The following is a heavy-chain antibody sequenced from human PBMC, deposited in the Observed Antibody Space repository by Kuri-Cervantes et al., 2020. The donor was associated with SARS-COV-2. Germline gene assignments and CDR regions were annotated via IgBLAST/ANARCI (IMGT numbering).Heavy chain of an antibody. Sequence: GESLKISCAASGFTFSSFAMSWVRQAPGKGLEWVSAISGSDDSTHYADSVKGRFTISRDNAKNSLYLQMNSLRAEDTAVYYCARADFWSGYYIDYWGQGTLVTVSS. J-gene: IGHJ4*02. CDR2: ISGSDDST. CDR3: ARADFWSGYYIDY. V-gene: IGHV3-23*01. D-gene: IGHD3-3*01. CDR1: GFTFSSFA.